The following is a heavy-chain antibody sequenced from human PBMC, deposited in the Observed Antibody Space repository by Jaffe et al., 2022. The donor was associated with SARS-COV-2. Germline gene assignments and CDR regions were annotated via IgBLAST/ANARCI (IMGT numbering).Heavy chain of an antibody. CDR3: ARADYNFWSGYYPDY. J-gene: IGHJ4*02. Sequence: EVHLVESGGGLVKPGRSLRLSCTGSGFTFGDYAMTWFRQAPGKGLEWVGLIRIKDYGGTAENAASVRGRFTISREDSKSIAYLQMTSLKTEDTAVYYCARADYNFWSGYYPDYWGQGTLVTVSS. CDR1: GFTFGDYA. CDR2: IRIKDYGGTA. D-gene: IGHD3-3*01. V-gene: IGHV3-49*05.